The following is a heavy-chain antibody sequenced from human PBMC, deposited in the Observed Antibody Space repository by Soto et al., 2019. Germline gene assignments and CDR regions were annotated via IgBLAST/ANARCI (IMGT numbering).Heavy chain of an antibody. D-gene: IGHD2-2*03. CDR1: GFTFSSYA. CDR3: ARGARWILDGMDV. V-gene: IGHV3-30-3*01. Sequence: PGGSLRLSCAASGFTFSSYAMHWVRQAPGKGLEWVAVISYDGSNKYYADPVKGRFTISRDNSKNTLYRQMNSLRAEDTAVYYWARGARWILDGMDVWGQGTTVTVSS. CDR2: ISYDGSNK. J-gene: IGHJ6*02.